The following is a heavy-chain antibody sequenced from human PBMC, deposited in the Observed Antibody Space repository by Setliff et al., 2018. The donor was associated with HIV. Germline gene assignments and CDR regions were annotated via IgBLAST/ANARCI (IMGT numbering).Heavy chain of an antibody. CDR3: ARHRCAASGARDGCDWFDP. V-gene: IGHV4-39*01. J-gene: IGHJ5*02. CDR1: GVSTSSSSYY. D-gene: IGHD2-21*01. CDR2: VYYSGST. Sequence: SETLSLTCTVSGVSTSSSSYYWGWIRQPPGKGLEWIGYVYYSGSTNYNVHLRSRVFISVDTSMNHFSLTMTSVTAADTAVYYCARHRCAASGARDGCDWFDPWGQGSLVTVSS.